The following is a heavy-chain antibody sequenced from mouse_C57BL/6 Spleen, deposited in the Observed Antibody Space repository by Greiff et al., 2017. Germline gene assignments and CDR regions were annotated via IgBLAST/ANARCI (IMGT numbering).Heavy chain of an antibody. D-gene: IGHD4-1*01. Sequence: DVKLVESGGGLVKPGGSLKLSCAASGFTFSDYGMHWVRQAPEKGLEWVAYISSGSSTIYYADTVKGRFTISRDNAKNTLFLQMTSLRSEDTAMYYCAKLGRDYARDYWGQGTSVTVSS. V-gene: IGHV5-17*01. CDR1: GFTFSDYG. CDR2: ISSGSSTI. CDR3: AKLGRDYARDY. J-gene: IGHJ4*01.